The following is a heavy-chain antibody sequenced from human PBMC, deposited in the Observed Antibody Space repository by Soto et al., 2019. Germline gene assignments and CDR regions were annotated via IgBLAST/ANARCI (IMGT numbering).Heavy chain of an antibody. CDR1: GYTFTSYG. J-gene: IGHJ6*02. V-gene: IGHV1-18*04. CDR2: ISAYNGST. Sequence: ASVKVSCKASGYTFTSYGISWVRQAPGQGLEWMGWISAYNGSTNYAQKLQGRVTMTTDTSTSTAYMELRSLRSDDTAVYYCARDLDYDSSGYYYAYYYYGMDVWGQGTTVTVSS. D-gene: IGHD3-22*01. CDR3: ARDLDYDSSGYYYAYYYYGMDV.